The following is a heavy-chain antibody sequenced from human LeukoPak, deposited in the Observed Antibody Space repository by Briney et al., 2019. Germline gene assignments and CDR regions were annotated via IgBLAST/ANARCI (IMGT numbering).Heavy chain of an antibody. CDR2: IYYSGST. CDR3: ARVPYYYDSSGYYVYFDY. CDR1: GGSISSYY. J-gene: IGHJ4*02. Sequence: SETLSLTCTVSGGSISSYYWSWIRQPPGKGLEWIGYIYYSGSTNYNPSLKSRVTISVDTSKNQFSLKLSSVTAADTAVYYCARVPYYYDSSGYYVYFDYWGQGTLLTVSS. D-gene: IGHD3-22*01. V-gene: IGHV4-59*01.